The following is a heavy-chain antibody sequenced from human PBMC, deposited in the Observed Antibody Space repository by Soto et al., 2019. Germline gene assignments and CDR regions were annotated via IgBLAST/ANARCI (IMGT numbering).Heavy chain of an antibody. CDR2: IIPIFGTA. CDR1: GGTFSSYA. CDR3: APLAYCSGGSCYRDNWFDP. J-gene: IGHJ5*02. Sequence: ASVKVSCKASGGTFSSYAISWVRQAPGQGLEWMGGIIPIFGTANYAQKFQGRVTITADESTSTAYMELSSLRSEDTAVYYCAPLAYCSGGSCYRDNWFDPWGQGTLVTVSS. D-gene: IGHD2-15*01. V-gene: IGHV1-69*13.